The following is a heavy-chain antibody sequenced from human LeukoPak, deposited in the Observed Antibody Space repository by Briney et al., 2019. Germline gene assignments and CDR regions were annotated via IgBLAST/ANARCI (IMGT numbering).Heavy chain of an antibody. V-gene: IGHV3-30*02. J-gene: IGHJ4*02. Sequence: PGGSLRLSCAASGFTFSSYGMHWVRQAPGKGLEWVAFIRYDGSNKYYADSVKGRFTISRDDSKNTLYLQMNSLRAGDTAVYYCARAPQFTMVRGVINPYFDYWGQGTLVTVSS. CDR2: IRYDGSNK. CDR3: ARAPQFTMVRGVINPYFDY. D-gene: IGHD3-10*01. CDR1: GFTFSSYG.